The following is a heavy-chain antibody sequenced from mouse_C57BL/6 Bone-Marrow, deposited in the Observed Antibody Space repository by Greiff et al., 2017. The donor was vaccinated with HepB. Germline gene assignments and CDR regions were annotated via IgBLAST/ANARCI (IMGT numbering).Heavy chain of an antibody. J-gene: IGHJ4*01. CDR2: ISSGGDYI. Sequence: EVQVVESGEGLVKPGGSLKLSCAASGFTFSSYAMSWVRQTPEKRLEWVAYISSGGDYIYYADTVKGRFTISRDNARNTLYLQMSSLKSEGTAMYYCTRDGWLLQGDYWGQGTSVTVSS. V-gene: IGHV5-9-1*02. D-gene: IGHD2-3*01. CDR3: TRDGWLLQGDY. CDR1: GFTFSSYA.